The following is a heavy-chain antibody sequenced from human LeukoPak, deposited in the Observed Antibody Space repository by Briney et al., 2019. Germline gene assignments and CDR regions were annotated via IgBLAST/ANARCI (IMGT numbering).Heavy chain of an antibody. J-gene: IGHJ4*02. V-gene: IGHV3-21*01. CDR1: GFTFSSYS. Sequence: GGSLRLSCAASGFTFSSYSMNWVRQAPGKGLEWVSSISSSSIYIYYADSVKGRFTISRYNAKNSLYLQMNSLRAEDTAVYYCARDRSGQGDYVDLWGQGTLVTVSS. CDR2: ISSSSIYI. CDR3: ARDRSGQGDYVDL. D-gene: IGHD2-15*01.